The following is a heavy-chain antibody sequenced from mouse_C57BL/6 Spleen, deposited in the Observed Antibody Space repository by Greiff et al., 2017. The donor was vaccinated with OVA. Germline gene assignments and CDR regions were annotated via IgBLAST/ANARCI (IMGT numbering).Heavy chain of an antibody. Sequence: VHLVESGPGLVAPSQSLSITCTVSGFSLTSYAISWVRQPPGTGLEWLGVIWTGGGTNYTSALKSRMSISKDNSKSQVFLKMNSQHTDDTASYYCAREGFAYWGQGTLVTVSA. V-gene: IGHV2-9-1*01. CDR1: GFSLTSYA. CDR3: AREGFAY. J-gene: IGHJ3*01. CDR2: IWTGGGT.